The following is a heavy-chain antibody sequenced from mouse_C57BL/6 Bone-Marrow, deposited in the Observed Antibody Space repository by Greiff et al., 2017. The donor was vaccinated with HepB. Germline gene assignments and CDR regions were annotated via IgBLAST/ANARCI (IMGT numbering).Heavy chain of an antibody. V-gene: IGHV1-76*01. CDR3: ARWDWEDY. J-gene: IGHJ2*01. CDR1: GYTFTDYY. Sequence: VMLVESGAELVRPGASVKLSCKASGYTFTDYYINWVKQRPGQGLEWIARIYPGSGNTYYNEKFKGKATLTAEKSSSTAYMQLSSLTSEDSAVYFCARWDWEDYWGQGTTLTVSS. CDR2: IYPGSGNT. D-gene: IGHD4-1*01.